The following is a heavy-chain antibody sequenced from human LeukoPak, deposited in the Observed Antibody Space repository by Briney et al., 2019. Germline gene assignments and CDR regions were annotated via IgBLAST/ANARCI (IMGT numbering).Heavy chain of an antibody. Sequence: SETLSLTCTVSGGSISSHYWSWIRQPPGKGLEWIGYIYYSGSTYYNPSLKSRVTITVDTSKNQFSLKLSSVTAADTAVYYCARERRPPGYYDSSGYPLRWYFDLWGRGTLVTVSS. CDR3: ARERRPPGYYDSSGYPLRWYFDL. V-gene: IGHV4-59*11. CDR2: IYYSGST. CDR1: GGSISSHY. J-gene: IGHJ2*01. D-gene: IGHD3-22*01.